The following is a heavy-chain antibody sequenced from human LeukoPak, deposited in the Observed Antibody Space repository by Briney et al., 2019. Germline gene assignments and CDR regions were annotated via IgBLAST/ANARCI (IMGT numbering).Heavy chain of an antibody. CDR1: GGSISSNY. CDR3: ARDRSDQHGFDI. D-gene: IGHD2-2*01. CDR2: IHHSGSS. J-gene: IGHJ3*02. V-gene: IGHV4-59*01. Sequence: SETLSLTCTVSGGSISSNYWSWIRQPPGKRLEWIGYIHHSGSSNYNPSLKSRVTMSVDTSKNQFSLKLSSVTAADTAVYSCARDRSDQHGFDIWGQGTMVTVSS.